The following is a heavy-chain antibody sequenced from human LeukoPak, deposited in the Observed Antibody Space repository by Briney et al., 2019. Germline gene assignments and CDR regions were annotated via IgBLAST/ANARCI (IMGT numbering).Heavy chain of an antibody. CDR2: INPSSGGT. J-gene: IGHJ4*02. CDR1: GYMFTGYY. CDR3: ARSRGRISVFGITIRGFDY. V-gene: IGHV1-2*02. D-gene: IGHD3-3*01. Sequence: ASVKVSCKASGYMFTGYYIHWVRQAPGQGLEWMGWINPSSGGTIYAQTIQGRVTLTRDRSVSTAYMELNRLRSDDTAVYYCARSRGRISVFGITIRGFDYWGQGTLVTVSS.